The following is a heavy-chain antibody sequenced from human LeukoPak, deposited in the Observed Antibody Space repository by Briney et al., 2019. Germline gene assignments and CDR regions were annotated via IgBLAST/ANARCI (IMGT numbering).Heavy chain of an antibody. CDR3: AKLRRSGWSRVDFDY. CDR1: GFTFSSYA. CDR2: ISGSGGST. J-gene: IGHJ4*02. D-gene: IGHD6-19*01. Sequence: GGSLRLSCAASGFTFSSYAMSCVRQAPGKGLEWVSAISGSGGSTYYADSVKGRFTISRDNSKNTLYLQMNSLRAEDTAVYYCAKLRRSGWSRVDFDYWGQGTLVTVSS. V-gene: IGHV3-23*01.